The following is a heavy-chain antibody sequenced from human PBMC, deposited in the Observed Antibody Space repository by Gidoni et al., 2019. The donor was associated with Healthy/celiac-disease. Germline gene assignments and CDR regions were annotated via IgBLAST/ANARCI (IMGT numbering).Heavy chain of an antibody. CDR1: GFTVSSNY. D-gene: IGHD6-6*01. CDR2: IYSGGST. CDR3: ARDASRDYGYYGMDV. V-gene: IGHV3-53*04. Sequence: EVQLVESGGGLVQPGGSLRLSCAASGFTVSSNYMSWVRQAPGKGLEWVSVIYSGGSTYYADSVKGRFTISRHNSKNTLYLQMNSLRAEDTAVYYCARDASRDYGYYGMDVWGQGTTVTVSS. J-gene: IGHJ6*02.